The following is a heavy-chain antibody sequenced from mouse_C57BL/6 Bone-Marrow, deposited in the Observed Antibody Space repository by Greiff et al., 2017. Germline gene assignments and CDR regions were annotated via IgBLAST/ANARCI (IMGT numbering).Heavy chain of an antibody. CDR2: IYPRSGNT. V-gene: IGHV1-81*01. D-gene: IGHD2-4*01. CDR3: ARWEDYNWFAY. Sequence: QVQLQQSGAELARPGASVKLSCKASGYTFTSYGISWVKQRTGQGLEWIGEIYPRSGNTYYNEKFKGKATLTADKSSSTAYMELRSLTSEDSAVYFCARWEDYNWFAYWGQGTLVTVSA. J-gene: IGHJ3*01. CDR1: GYTFTSYG.